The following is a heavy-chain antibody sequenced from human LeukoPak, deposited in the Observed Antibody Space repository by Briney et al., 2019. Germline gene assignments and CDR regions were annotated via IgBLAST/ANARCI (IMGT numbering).Heavy chain of an antibody. CDR2: IYYSGST. V-gene: IGHV4-34*01. Sequence: SETLSLTCAVYGGSFSGYYWSWIRQPPGKGLEWIGSIYYSGSTYYNPSLKSRVTISVDTSKNQFSLKLSSVTAADTAVYYCARVGCSGGSCYRSRGAFDIWGQGTMVTVSS. CDR3: ARVGCSGGSCYRSRGAFDI. CDR1: GGSFSGYY. J-gene: IGHJ3*02. D-gene: IGHD2-15*01.